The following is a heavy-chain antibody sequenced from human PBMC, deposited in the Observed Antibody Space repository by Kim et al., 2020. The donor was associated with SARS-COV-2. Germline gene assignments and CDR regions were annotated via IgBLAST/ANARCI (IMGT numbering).Heavy chain of an antibody. CDR3: ARRASGWYDY. CDR2: IYYSGST. Sequence: SETLSLTCTVSGGSVSSGSYYWSWIRQPPGKGLEWIGYIYYSGSTNYNPSLKSRVTISVDTSKNQFSLKLSSVTAADTAVYYCARRASGWYDYWGQGTLV. V-gene: IGHV4-61*01. D-gene: IGHD6-19*01. CDR1: GGSVSSGSYY. J-gene: IGHJ4*02.